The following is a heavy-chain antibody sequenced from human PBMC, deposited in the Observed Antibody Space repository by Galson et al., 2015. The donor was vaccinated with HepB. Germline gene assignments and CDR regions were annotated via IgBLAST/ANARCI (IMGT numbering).Heavy chain of an antibody. CDR1: GFTFDDYG. Sequence: SLRLSCAASGFTFDDYGMSWVRQAPGKGLEWVSGINWNGGSTGYADSVKGRFTISRDNAKNSLYLQMNSLRAEDTALYYCAREGKYYYDSSGYYTYYYYGMDVWGQGTTVTVSS. V-gene: IGHV3-20*04. CDR3: AREGKYYYDSSGYYTYYYYGMDV. J-gene: IGHJ6*02. D-gene: IGHD3-22*01. CDR2: INWNGGST.